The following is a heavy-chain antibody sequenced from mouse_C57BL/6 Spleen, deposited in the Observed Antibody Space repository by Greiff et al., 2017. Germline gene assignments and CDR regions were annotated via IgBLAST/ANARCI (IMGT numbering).Heavy chain of an antibody. CDR2: IDPSDSET. CDR3: ASPDSSDYTWYAY. J-gene: IGHJ3*01. V-gene: IGHV1-52*01. Sequence: QVQLQQPGAELVRPGSSVKLSCKASGYTFTSYWMHWVKQRPIQGLEWIGNIDPSDSETHYNQKFKDKATLTVDKSSSTAYMQLSSLTAEDSAVYYCASPDSSDYTWYAYWGQGALVTVSA. CDR1: GYTFTSYW. D-gene: IGHD3-2*02.